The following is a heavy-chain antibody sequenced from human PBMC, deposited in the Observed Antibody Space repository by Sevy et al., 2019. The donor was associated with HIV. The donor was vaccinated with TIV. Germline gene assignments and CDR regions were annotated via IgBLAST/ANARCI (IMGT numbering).Heavy chain of an antibody. CDR1: GFMFSYYA. D-gene: IGHD3-3*01. CDR3: AKDRGIFGLVYHFDS. J-gene: IGHJ4*02. V-gene: IGHV3-30*18. Sequence: GGSLRLSCAASGFMFSYYAMHWVRQAPGKGLEWVAVISYDGSEKYYADSVKGRFTISRDNAKNTLYLQMNGLRPDDTAVYYCAKDRGIFGLVYHFDSWVQGTLVTVSS. CDR2: ISYDGSEK.